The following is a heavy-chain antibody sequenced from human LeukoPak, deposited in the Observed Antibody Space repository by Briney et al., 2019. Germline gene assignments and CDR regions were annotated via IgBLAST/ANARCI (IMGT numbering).Heavy chain of an antibody. D-gene: IGHD6-19*01. CDR2: IYSGGST. Sequence: GGSLRFSCAASGFTVSSNYMSWVRQAPGKGLEWVSVIYSGGSTYYADSVKGRFTISRDNSKNTLYLQMNSLRAEDTAVYYCARDRAGIFDYWGQGTLVTVSS. J-gene: IGHJ4*02. V-gene: IGHV3-66*01. CDR1: GFTVSSNY. CDR3: ARDRAGIFDY.